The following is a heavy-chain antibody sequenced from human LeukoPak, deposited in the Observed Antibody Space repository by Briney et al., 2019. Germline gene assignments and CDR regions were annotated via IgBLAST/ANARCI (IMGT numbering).Heavy chain of an antibody. CDR3: AREADIGAGGITFRWFDP. D-gene: IGHD6-13*01. CDR2: IYYSGST. Sequence: TSETLSLTCTVSGGSISSYYWSWIRQPPGKGLEWIGYIYYSGSTNYNPSLKSRVTISVDTSKNQFSLKLSSVTAADTAVYYCAREADIGAGGITFRWFDPWGQGTLVTVSS. J-gene: IGHJ5*02. V-gene: IGHV4-59*01. CDR1: GGSISSYY.